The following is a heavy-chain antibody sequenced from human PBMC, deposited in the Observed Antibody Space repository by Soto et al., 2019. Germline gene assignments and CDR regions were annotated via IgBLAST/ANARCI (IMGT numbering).Heavy chain of an antibody. Sequence: SVKVSCKASGGTFSSYAISWVRQAPGQGLEWMGGIIPIFGTANYAQKFQGRVTITADESTSTAYMELSSLRSEGTAVYYCARDHTPNCGGDCYSVQWYFDLWGRGTLVTVSS. CDR3: ARDHTPNCGGDCYSVQWYFDL. CDR1: GGTFSSYA. CDR2: IIPIFGTA. V-gene: IGHV1-69*13. J-gene: IGHJ2*01. D-gene: IGHD2-21*02.